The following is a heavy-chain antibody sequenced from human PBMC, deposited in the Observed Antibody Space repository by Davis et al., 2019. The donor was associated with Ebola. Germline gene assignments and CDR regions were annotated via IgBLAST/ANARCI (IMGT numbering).Heavy chain of an antibody. CDR2: INHSGST. CDR3: ARVPEEDAFDI. CDR1: GGSFSGYY. J-gene: IGHJ3*02. V-gene: IGHV4-34*01. D-gene: IGHD1-14*01. Sequence: PSETLSLTCAVYGGSFSGYYWSWIRQPPGKGLEWIGEINHSGSTNYNPSLKSRVTISVDTSKNQFSLKLSSVTAADTAVYYCARVPEEDAFDIWGQGTMVTVSS.